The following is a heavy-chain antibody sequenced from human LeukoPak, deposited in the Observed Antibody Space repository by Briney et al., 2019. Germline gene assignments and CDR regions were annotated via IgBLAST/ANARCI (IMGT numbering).Heavy chain of an antibody. CDR3: ASPGDNYAILGLDY. J-gene: IGHJ4*02. D-gene: IGHD3-9*01. CDR1: GFTLSKYW. V-gene: IGHV3-74*01. CDR2: ISSYGSAT. Sequence: PGGSLRLSCAASGFTLSKYWMHWVRQAPGKGLAWVSRISSYGSATTYADSVKGRFTISRDSAKNTLYLQMNGLRAEDTAMYYCASPGDNYAILGLDYWGQGTLVTVSS.